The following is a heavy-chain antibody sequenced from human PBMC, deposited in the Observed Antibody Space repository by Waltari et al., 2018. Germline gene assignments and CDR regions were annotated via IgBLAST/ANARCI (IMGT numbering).Heavy chain of an antibody. CDR3: ATLMITFGGVIVSPHFDY. V-gene: IGHV4-39*07. CDR1: GGSISSSSYY. CDR2: IYYSGST. Sequence: QLQLQESGPGLVKPSETLSLTCTVSGGSISSSSYYWDWIRQPPGKGLEWIGSIYYSGSTYYNPSLKSRVTISVDTSKNQFSLKLSSVTAADTAVYYCATLMITFGGVIVSPHFDYWGQGTLVTVSS. D-gene: IGHD3-16*02. J-gene: IGHJ4*02.